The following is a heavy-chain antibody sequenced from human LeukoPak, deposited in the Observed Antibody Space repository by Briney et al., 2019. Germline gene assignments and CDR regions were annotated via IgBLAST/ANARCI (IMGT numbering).Heavy chain of an antibody. J-gene: IGHJ5*02. CDR3: ARGGTVATITEGWFDP. CDR2: ISSSSSYI. Sequence: GASLRLSCAASGFTFSSYSMNWVRQAPGKGLEWVSSISSSSSYIYYADSVKGRFTISRDNAKNSLYLQMNSLRAEDTAVYYCARGGTVATITEGWFDPWGQGTLVTVSS. CDR1: GFTFSSYS. V-gene: IGHV3-21*01. D-gene: IGHD5-12*01.